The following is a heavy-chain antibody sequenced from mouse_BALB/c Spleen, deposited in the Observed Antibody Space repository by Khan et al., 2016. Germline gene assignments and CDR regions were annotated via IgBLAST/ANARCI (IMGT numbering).Heavy chain of an antibody. Sequence: QVQLQQPGAELVKPGASVKLSCKASGYTFTSYWMHWVKQRPGQGLEWIGEIYPSNGRTNYNEKFKSKATLTVDKSSSTAYMQLSSLTSEDSAVSYCGRHYYGSSYGFAYWGQGTLVTVSA. D-gene: IGHD1-1*01. CDR2: IYPSNGRT. J-gene: IGHJ3*01. CDR3: GRHYYGSSYGFAY. V-gene: IGHV1S81*02. CDR1: GYTFTSYW.